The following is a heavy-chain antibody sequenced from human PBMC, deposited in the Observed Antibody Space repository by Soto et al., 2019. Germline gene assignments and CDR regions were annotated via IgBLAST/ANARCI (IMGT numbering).Heavy chain of an antibody. CDR3: ARASGTGVGTTSV. J-gene: IGHJ4*02. Sequence: QVHLVQSGPEVKKPGASAKVSCKASGYTFSNYGISWMRQVPGQGLEWMGWISAYNGETKYAQKFQGRVTMTTEISTNTAYMELGSLRSDDTAVYYCARASGTGVGTTSVCGQGTLVTVSS. V-gene: IGHV1-18*01. D-gene: IGHD1-26*01. CDR1: GYTFSNYG. CDR2: ISAYNGET.